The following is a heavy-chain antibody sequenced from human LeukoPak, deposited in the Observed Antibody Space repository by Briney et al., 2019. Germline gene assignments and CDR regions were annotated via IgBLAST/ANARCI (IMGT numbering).Heavy chain of an antibody. V-gene: IGHV3-7*01. CDR1: GFTFSSYW. CDR3: ARETLYYYYGTDV. J-gene: IGHJ6*02. Sequence: GGSLRLSCAASGFTFSSYWMSWVRQAPGKGLEWVANIKQDGSEKYYVDSVKGRFTISRDNTKNSLYLQMNSLRAEDTAVYYCARETLYYYYGTDVWGQGTTVTVSS. CDR2: IKQDGSEK.